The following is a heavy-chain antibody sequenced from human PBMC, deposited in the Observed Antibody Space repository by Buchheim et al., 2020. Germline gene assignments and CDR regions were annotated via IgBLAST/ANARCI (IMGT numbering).Heavy chain of an antibody. Sequence: QLQLQESGPGLVKPSETLSLTCTVSGGSISSSSYYWGWIRQPPGKGLEWIGSIYYSGSTYYNPSLKSRVTISVDTSKNQFSLKLSSVTAADTAVYYCARTDYYDSSGYYYRYYYGMDVWGQGTT. CDR2: IYYSGST. D-gene: IGHD3-22*01. CDR3: ARTDYYDSSGYYYRYYYGMDV. J-gene: IGHJ6*02. V-gene: IGHV4-39*01. CDR1: GGSISSSSYY.